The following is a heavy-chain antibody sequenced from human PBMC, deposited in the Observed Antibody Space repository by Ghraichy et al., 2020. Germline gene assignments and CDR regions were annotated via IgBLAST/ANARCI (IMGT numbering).Heavy chain of an antibody. CDR1: GGSISSYY. CDR2: IYYSGST. CDR3: ARLAISYFDY. J-gene: IGHJ4*02. V-gene: IGHV4-59*08. Sequence: SETPSLTCTVSGGSISSYYWSWIRQPPGKGLEWIGYIYYSGSTNYNPSLKSRVTISVDTSKNQFSLKLSSVTAADTAVYYCARLAISYFDYWGQGTLVTVSS.